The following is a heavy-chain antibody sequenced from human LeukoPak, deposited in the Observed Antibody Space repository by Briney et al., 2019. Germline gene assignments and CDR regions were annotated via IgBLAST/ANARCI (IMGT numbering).Heavy chain of an antibody. Sequence: GGSLRLSCAASGFTVSSNYMSWVRQAPGKGLEWVSVIYSGGSTYYADSVKGRFTISRDNSKNTLYLQMNSLRAEDTAVYYCARRGRGDYYDSSGYAFDIWGQGTMVTVSS. J-gene: IGHJ3*02. V-gene: IGHV3-66*04. CDR1: GFTVSSNY. D-gene: IGHD3-22*01. CDR2: IYSGGST. CDR3: ARRGRGDYYDSSGYAFDI.